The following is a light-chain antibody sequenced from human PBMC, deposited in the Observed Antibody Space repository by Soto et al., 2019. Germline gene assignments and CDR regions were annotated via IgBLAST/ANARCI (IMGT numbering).Light chain of an antibody. J-gene: IGLJ3*02. CDR3: QSYDVGLSGWV. CDR2: GNN. V-gene: IGLV1-40*01. Sequence: QSALTQPPAVSGAPGQRVTISCTGSSANIGAGYDVHWYQQLPGTSPKLLIYGNNNRPSGVRDRFSGSKSGTSASLAITGLQAEDEADYYCQSYDVGLSGWVFGGGTKLTVL. CDR1: SANIGAGYD.